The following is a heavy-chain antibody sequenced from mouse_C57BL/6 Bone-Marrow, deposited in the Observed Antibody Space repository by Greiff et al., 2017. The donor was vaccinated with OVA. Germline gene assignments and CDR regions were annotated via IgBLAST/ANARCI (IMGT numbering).Heavy chain of an antibody. CDR3: ARGGDY. Sequence: VKLMESGAELVRPGTSVKVSCKASGYAFTNYLIEWVKQRPGQGLEWIGVINPGSGGTNYNEKFKGKATLTADKSSSTAYMQLSSLTSEDSAVYFCARGGDYWGQGTTVTVSS. V-gene: IGHV1-54*01. J-gene: IGHJ2*01. CDR1: GYAFTNYL. CDR2: INPGSGGT.